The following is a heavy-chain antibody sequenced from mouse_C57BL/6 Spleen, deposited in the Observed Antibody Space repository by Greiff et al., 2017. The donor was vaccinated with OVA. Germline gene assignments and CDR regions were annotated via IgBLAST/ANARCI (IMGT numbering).Heavy chain of an antibody. V-gene: IGHV1-61*01. Sequence: QVQLQQPGAELVRPGSSVKLSCKASGYTFTSYWMAWVKQRPGQGLEWIGNIYPSDSETHYNQKFKNKAKLTVDKSSSTDYMQLSSLTSEDSAVYYCAREEGYYGFAYWGQGTLVTVSA. CDR1: GYTFTSYW. J-gene: IGHJ3*01. CDR3: AREEGYYGFAY. D-gene: IGHD2-3*01. CDR2: IYPSDSET.